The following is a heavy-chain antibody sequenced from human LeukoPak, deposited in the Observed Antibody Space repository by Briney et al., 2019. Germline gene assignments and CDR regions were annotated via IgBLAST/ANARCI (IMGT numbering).Heavy chain of an antibody. CDR2: IYYSGST. J-gene: IGHJ4*02. D-gene: IGHD3-16*02. Sequence: SETLSLTCTVSGGSISSYYRSWIRQPPGKGLEWIGYIYYSGSTNYNPSLESRVTISVDTSKNQFSLKLSSVTAADTAVYYCARSSYVWGSYRPYYFDYWGQGTLVTVSS. CDR1: GGSISSYY. CDR3: ARSSYVWGSYRPYYFDY. V-gene: IGHV4-59*12.